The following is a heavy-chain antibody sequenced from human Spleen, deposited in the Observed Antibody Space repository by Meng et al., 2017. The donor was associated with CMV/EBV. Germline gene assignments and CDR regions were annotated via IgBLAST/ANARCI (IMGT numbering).Heavy chain of an antibody. D-gene: IGHD2/OR15-2a*01. Sequence: SETLSLTCTVSGASISGYYWTWIRQPPGKGLEWIGYIYYSGSTDYNPSLKSRVTMSVDTSKNQFSLKLRSVTAADTAVYYCARGPYYCTSTTCHKPFDYWGQGALVTVSS. CDR2: IYYSGST. CDR3: ARGPYYCTSTTCHKPFDY. V-gene: IGHV4-59*01. CDR1: GASISGYY. J-gene: IGHJ4*02.